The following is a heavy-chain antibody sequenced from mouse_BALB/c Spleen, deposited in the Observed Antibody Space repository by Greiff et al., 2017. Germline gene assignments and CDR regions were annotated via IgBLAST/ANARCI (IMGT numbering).Heavy chain of an antibody. Sequence: EVMLVESGAELVKPGASVKLSCTASGFNIKDTYMHWVKQRPEQGLEWIGRIDPANGNTKYDPKFQGKATITADTSSNTAYLQLSSLTSEDTAVYYCARGGDSSGPYAMDYWGQGTSVTVSS. CDR3: ARGGDSSGPYAMDY. CDR1: GFNIKDTY. D-gene: IGHD3-2*01. CDR2: IDPANGNT. J-gene: IGHJ4*01. V-gene: IGHV14-3*02.